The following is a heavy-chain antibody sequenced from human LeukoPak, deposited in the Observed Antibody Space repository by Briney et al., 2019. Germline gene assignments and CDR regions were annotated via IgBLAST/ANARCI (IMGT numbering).Heavy chain of an antibody. D-gene: IGHD5-24*01. CDR3: ARDAGAAEMATMLGV. V-gene: IGHV1-69*13. CDR1: GGTFSSYA. CDR2: IIPIFGTA. Sequence: ASVKVSCKASGGTFSSYAISWVRQAPGQGLEWMGGIIPIFGTANYAQKFQGRVTITADESTSTAYMELSSLRSEDTAVYYCARDAGAAEMATMLGVWGQGTMVTVSS. J-gene: IGHJ3*01.